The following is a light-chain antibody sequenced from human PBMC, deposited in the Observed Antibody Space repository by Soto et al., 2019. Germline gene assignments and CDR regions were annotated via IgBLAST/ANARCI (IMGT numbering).Light chain of an antibody. CDR3: QHRSIWPAS. CDR2: GAS. V-gene: IGKV3D-20*02. J-gene: IGKJ5*01. CDR1: QSVSSSY. Sequence: EIVLTQSPGTLSLSPGERATLSCRASQSVSSSYLAWYQQKPGQAPRLLIYGASSRATGIPDRFSGSGSRTDFTLTINSLEPEDFAVYYCQHRSIWPASFGQGTRLEIK.